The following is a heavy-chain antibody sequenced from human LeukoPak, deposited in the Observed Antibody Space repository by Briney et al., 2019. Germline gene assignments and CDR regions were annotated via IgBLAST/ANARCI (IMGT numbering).Heavy chain of an antibody. J-gene: IGHJ4*02. CDR2: INSDGSTT. D-gene: IGHD6-19*01. CDR1: GFTFSTYW. Sequence: GGSLRLSCAASGFTFSTYWMHWVRQAPGKGLVWVSRINSDGSTTTYADSVKGRFTISRDNAKNTLFLQMDSLRAEDTAVYYCTRGLYRSGWYYFDYWGQGTLVTVSS. V-gene: IGHV3-74*01. CDR3: TRGLYRSGWYYFDY.